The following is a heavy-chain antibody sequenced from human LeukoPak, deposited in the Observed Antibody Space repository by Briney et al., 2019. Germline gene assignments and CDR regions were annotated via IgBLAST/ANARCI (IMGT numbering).Heavy chain of an antibody. CDR2: IYYSGST. J-gene: IGHJ5*02. V-gene: IGHV4-34*01. CDR3: ARHRSAMVDWFDP. Sequence: GSLRLSCAASGFAFSDYYMSWIRQPPGKGLEWIGGIYYSGSTYYNPSLKSRVTISLDTSKKQFSLKVSSVTAADTAVYYCARHRSAMVDWFDPWGQGTLVTVSS. CDR1: GFAFSDYY. D-gene: IGHD5-18*01.